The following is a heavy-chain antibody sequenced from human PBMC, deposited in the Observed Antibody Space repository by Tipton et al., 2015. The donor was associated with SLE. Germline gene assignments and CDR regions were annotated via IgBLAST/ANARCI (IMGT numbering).Heavy chain of an antibody. V-gene: IGHV4-61*08. CDR2: IFYSGTA. D-gene: IGHD1-26*01. J-gene: IGHJ5*01. CDR1: GDSIINTDYY. Sequence: TLSLTCHVSGDSIINTDYYWNWIRQPPGKGLEWIGFIFYSGTATYNPSLKSRVTLSLDTSRNQFSLTLNSVTAADTATYSCARETGTYYSTWFDSWGQGTLVTVSS. CDR3: ARETGTYYSTWFDS.